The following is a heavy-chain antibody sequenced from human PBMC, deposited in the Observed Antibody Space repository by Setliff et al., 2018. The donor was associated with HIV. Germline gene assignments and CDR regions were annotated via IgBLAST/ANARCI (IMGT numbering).Heavy chain of an antibody. V-gene: IGHV4-61*09. CDR3: ARARSDWYNVRPYYFDL. Sequence: SETLSLTCTVSGGSISSGSYYWSWIRQPAGKGLEWIGYIYTSGSTNYNPSLKSRVTISVDTSKNQFSLTLSSVTAADTAVYYCARARSDWYNVRPYYFDLWGQGTPVTVSS. CDR2: IYTSGST. CDR1: GGSISSGSYY. D-gene: IGHD6-19*01. J-gene: IGHJ4*02.